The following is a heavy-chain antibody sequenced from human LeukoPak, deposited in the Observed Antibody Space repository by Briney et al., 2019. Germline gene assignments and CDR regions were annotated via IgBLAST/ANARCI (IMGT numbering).Heavy chain of an antibody. CDR3: AKDINLFATGDYGSGGYFDY. Sequence: GGSLRLSCAASGFTFDDYAMHWVRQAPGKGLEWVSGISWNSGSIGYADSVKGRFTISRDNAKNSLYLQMNSLRAEDTALYYCAKDINLFATGDYGSGGYFDYWGQGTLVTVSS. V-gene: IGHV3-9*01. D-gene: IGHD3-10*01. CDR1: GFTFDDYA. CDR2: ISWNSGSI. J-gene: IGHJ4*02.